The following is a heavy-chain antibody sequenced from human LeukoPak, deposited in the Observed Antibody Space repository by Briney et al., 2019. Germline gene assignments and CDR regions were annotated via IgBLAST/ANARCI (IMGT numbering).Heavy chain of an antibody. CDR1: GVSISSRTYS. J-gene: IGHJ4*02. CDR3: ARHGSGRDAGLDY. Sequence: SETLSLTCTVSGVSISSRTYSWGWIRQPRGKGLEWIGTIYFSVSTYYNPSLKSRVTISVDTSNNQFSLKLSSLTAADTAVYYCARHGSGRDAGLDYWGQGTLVTVSA. V-gene: IGHV4-39*01. D-gene: IGHD3-10*01. CDR2: IYFSVST.